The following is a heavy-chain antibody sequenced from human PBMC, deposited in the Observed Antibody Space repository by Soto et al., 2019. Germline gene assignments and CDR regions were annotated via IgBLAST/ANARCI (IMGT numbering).Heavy chain of an antibody. V-gene: IGHV1-69*01. CDR1: GGTFSSYA. D-gene: IGHD5-12*01. Sequence: QVQLVQSGAEVKKPGSSVKVSCKASGGTFSSYAISWVRQAPGQGLEWMGGIIPIFGTANYAQKFQGRVTITADESTSTAYMELSSLRSEDTAVYYCGKSGVSDGYNYSPYYYGMDVWGQGTTVTVSS. J-gene: IGHJ6*02. CDR2: IIPIFGTA. CDR3: GKSGVSDGYNYSPYYYGMDV.